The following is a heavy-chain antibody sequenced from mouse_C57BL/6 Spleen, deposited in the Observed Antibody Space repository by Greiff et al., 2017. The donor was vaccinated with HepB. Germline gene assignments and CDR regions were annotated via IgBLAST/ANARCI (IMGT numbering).Heavy chain of an antibody. V-gene: IGHV5-17*01. CDR2: ISSGSSTI. CDR3: ARRGIWDSPYAMDY. Sequence: DVMLVESGGGLVKPGGSLKLSCAASGFTFSDYGMHWVRQASEKGLEWVAYISSGSSTIYYADTVKGRFTISRDNAKNTLVLQMTSLRSEDTAMYYCARRGIWDSPYAMDYWGQGTSVTVSS. J-gene: IGHJ4*01. D-gene: IGHD1-1*02. CDR1: GFTFSDYG.